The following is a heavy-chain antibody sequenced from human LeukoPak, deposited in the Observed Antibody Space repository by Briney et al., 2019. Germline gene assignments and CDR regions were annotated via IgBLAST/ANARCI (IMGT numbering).Heavy chain of an antibody. J-gene: IGHJ6*04. D-gene: IGHD2-15*01. V-gene: IGHV3-53*01. CDR2: IYSGGST. CDR3: AAPGGGGSCFLSLCSYGMDV. CDR1: GFTVSSNY. Sequence: GGSLRLSCAASGFTVSSNYMSWVRQAPGKGLEWVSVIYSGGSTYYADSVKGRFTISRDNSKNTLYLQMNSLRAEDTAVYYCAAPGGGGSCFLSLCSYGMDVGGKGPPATVS.